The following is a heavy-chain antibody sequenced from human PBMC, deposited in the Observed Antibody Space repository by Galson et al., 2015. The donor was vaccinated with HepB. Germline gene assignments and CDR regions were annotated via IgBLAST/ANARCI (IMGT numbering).Heavy chain of an antibody. CDR1: GFTFSSYG. Sequence: SLRLSCAASGFTFSSYGTHWVRQAPGKGLEWVAVISYDGSNKYYADSVKGRFTISRDNSKNTLYLQMNSLRAEDTAVYYCAKVWRTRGYYYYMDVWGKGTTVTVSS. D-gene: IGHD3-3*01. J-gene: IGHJ6*03. CDR2: ISYDGSNK. CDR3: AKVWRTRGYYYYMDV. V-gene: IGHV3-30*18.